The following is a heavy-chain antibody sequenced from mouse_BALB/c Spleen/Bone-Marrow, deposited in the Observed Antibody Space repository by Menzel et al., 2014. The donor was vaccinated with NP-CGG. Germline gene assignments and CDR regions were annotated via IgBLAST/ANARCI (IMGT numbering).Heavy chain of an antibody. CDR3: ARSPSTMITGGFAY. Sequence: VHLVESGPGLVAPSQSLSITCTISGFSLTSYGVHWVRQPPGKGLEWLVVIWSDGSTTYNSALKSRLSIRKDNSKSQVFLKMNSLQTDDTAMYYCARSPSTMITGGFAYWGQGTLVTVSA. D-gene: IGHD2-4*01. CDR2: IWSDGST. V-gene: IGHV2-6-1*01. J-gene: IGHJ3*01. CDR1: GFSLTSYG.